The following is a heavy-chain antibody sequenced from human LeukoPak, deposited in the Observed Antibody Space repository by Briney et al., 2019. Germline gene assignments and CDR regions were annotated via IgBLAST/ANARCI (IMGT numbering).Heavy chain of an antibody. V-gene: IGHV1-69*05. CDR1: GGTFSSYA. CDR3: ARARGYSYGPADY. CDR2: IIPIFGTA. D-gene: IGHD5-18*01. Sequence: SVKVSCKASGGTFSSYAISWVRQAPGQGLEWMGGIIPIFGTANYAQKFQGRVTITTDESTSTAYMELSSLRSEETAVYYCARARGYSYGPADYWGQGTLVTVSS. J-gene: IGHJ4*02.